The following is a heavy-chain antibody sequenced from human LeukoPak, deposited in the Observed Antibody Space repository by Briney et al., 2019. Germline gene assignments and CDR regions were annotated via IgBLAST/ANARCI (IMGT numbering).Heavy chain of an antibody. V-gene: IGHV4-34*01. D-gene: IGHD6-19*01. CDR1: GGSFSGYY. CDR3: ARALWLGPFDY. CDR2: INHSGST. J-gene: IGHJ4*02. Sequence: SETLSLTCAVYGGSFSGYYWSWIRQPPGKGLEWIGEINHSGSTNYNPSLKNRVTISVDTSKNQFSLKLSSVTAADTAVYYCARALWLGPFDYWGQGTLVTVSS.